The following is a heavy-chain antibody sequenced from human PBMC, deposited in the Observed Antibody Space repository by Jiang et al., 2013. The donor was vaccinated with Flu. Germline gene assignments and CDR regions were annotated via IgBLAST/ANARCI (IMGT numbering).Heavy chain of an antibody. Sequence: GAEVKKPGASVKLSCKASGYTFSSRKIHWVRQVPGQGLEWVGIINPSDGSARYAQNVQGRVTMIRDTSTNTVYMELSSLRFEDTGVYYCGKDNTYYASDYWGQGTLVTVSS. CDR1: GYTFSSRK. D-gene: IGHD2-2*01. CDR3: GKDNTYYASDY. V-gene: IGHV1-46*01. J-gene: IGHJ4*02. CDR2: INPSDGSA.